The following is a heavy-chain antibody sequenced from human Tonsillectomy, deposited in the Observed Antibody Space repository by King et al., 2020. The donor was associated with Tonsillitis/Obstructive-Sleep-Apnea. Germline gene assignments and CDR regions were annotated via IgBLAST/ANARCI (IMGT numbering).Heavy chain of an antibody. CDR1: GGSISSSNW. J-gene: IGHJ4*02. CDR2: IYHSGST. V-gene: IGHV4-4*02. Sequence: VQLQESGPGLVKPSGTLSLTCAVSGGSISSSNWWSWVRQPPGKGLEWIGEIYHSGSTNYNPSLKSRVTISVDKSKNQFSLKLSSVTAADTAVYYCARKVVPAAIPDTTTYFDYWGQGTLVTVSS. D-gene: IGHD2-2*02. CDR3: ARKVVPAAIPDTTTYFDY.